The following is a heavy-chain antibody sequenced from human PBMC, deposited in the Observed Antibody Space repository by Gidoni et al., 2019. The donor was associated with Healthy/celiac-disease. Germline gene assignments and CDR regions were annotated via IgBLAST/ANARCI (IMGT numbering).Heavy chain of an antibody. D-gene: IGHD6-13*01. CDR3: ARGLRIEAADPPFDY. J-gene: IGHJ4*02. Sequence: EVQLVESGGGLVQPGGSLRPSCAASGFTFSSYWMHWVRQAPGKGLVWVSRINGDGSTKSYADPVKGGFTIPRNNAKNRLYLQMNSLRAEDTAVYYCARGLRIEAADPPFDYWGQGTLVTVSS. CDR1: GFTFSSYW. V-gene: IGHV3-74*01. CDR2: INGDGSTK.